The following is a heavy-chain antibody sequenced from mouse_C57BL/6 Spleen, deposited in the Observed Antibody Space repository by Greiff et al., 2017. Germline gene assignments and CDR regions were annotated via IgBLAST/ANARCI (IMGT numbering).Heavy chain of an antibody. CDR2: IDPETGGT. J-gene: IGHJ3*01. CDR3: TRYDYVGPWFAY. Sequence: VQRVESGAELVRPGASVTLSCKASGYTFTDYEMHWVKQTPVHGLEWIGAIDPETGGTAYNQKFKGKAILTADKSSSTAYMELRSLTSEDSAVYYCTRYDYVGPWFAYWGQGTLVTVSA. V-gene: IGHV1-15*01. D-gene: IGHD2-4*01. CDR1: GYTFTDYE.